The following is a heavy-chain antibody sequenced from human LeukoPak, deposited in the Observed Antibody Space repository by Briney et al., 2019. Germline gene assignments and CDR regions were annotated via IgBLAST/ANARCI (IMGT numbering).Heavy chain of an antibody. J-gene: IGHJ6*03. CDR2: IYHSGCT. CDR3: ARVRFYYYYMDV. V-gene: IGHV4-38-2*02. Sequence: PSETLSLTCTVSGYSISSGYYWGWIRQPPGKGLEWIGSIYHSGCTYSNPSLKSRVTISVDTSKNQFSLKLSSVTAADTAVYYCARVRFYYYYMDVWGKGTTVTVSS. CDR1: GYSISSGYY.